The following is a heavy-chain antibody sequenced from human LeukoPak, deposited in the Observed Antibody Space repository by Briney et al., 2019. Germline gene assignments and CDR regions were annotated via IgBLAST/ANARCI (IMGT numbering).Heavy chain of an antibody. CDR2: IKQDGSDK. CDR1: EFTFSSYW. CDR3: ASRGSYVDY. J-gene: IGHJ4*02. Sequence: GGSLRLSCAASEFTFSSYWMSWVRQAPGRGLEWVASIKQDGSDKYYVDSVKGRFTISRDNAKKSLYLQMNSLRAEDTAVYYCASRGSYVDYWGQGTLVTVSS. D-gene: IGHD3-16*01. V-gene: IGHV3-7*01.